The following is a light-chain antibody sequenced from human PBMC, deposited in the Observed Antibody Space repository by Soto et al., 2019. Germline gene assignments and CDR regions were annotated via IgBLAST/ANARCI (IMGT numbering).Light chain of an antibody. CDR2: GAS. CDR1: QGISDY. J-gene: IGKJ1*01. V-gene: IGKV1-9*01. Sequence: DIQLTQSPSFLSASVGDRVTISCRASQGISDYLAWYQQKPGKAPKLLIYGASTLQSGVPSRFSGSASGTEFTLTISSLQPEDFATYYCQRYNSAPWTFGQGTKVEIK. CDR3: QRYNSAPWT.